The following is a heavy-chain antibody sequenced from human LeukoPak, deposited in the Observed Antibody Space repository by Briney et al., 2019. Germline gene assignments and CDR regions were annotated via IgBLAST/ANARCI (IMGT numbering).Heavy chain of an antibody. D-gene: IGHD2-2*02. CDR2: ISGSGGST. CDR3: AKSPVKYCSGSSCYNDN. CDR1: GFTFSSYA. J-gene: IGHJ4*02. V-gene: IGHV3-23*01. Sequence: GGSLRLSCAASGFTFSSYAMSWVRQAPGKGLDWVSGISGSGGSTYHADSVEGRFTISRDNSKNTLYLQMNTLRVEDTAVYYCAKSPVKYCSGSSCYNDNWGQGTLVTVSS.